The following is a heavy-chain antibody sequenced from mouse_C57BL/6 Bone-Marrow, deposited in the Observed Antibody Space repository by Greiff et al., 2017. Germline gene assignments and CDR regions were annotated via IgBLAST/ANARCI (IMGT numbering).Heavy chain of an antibody. J-gene: IGHJ1*03. CDR1: GYTFTSYW. Sequence: VQLQQPGAELVKPGASVKMSCKASGYTFTSYWITWVKQRPGQGLEWIGDIYPGSGSTNYNEKFKSKATLTVDTSPSTAYMQLSSLTSEDSAVYYCRITTVVADWYFDVWGTGTTVTVSS. CDR2: IYPGSGST. V-gene: IGHV1-55*01. D-gene: IGHD1-1*01. CDR3: RITTVVADWYFDV.